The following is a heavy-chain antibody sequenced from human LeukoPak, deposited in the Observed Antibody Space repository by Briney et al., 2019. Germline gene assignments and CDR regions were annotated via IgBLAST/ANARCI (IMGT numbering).Heavy chain of an antibody. CDR2: IYPGDSDT. CDR3: ARHEDWNDETAVDY. V-gene: IGHV5-51*01. D-gene: IGHD1-1*01. J-gene: IGHJ4*02. Sequence: GESLKISCKGSGYSFTSYWIGWVRQVPGKGLEWMGMIYPGDSDTRYSPSFQGQVTISADKSISTAYLQWSSLKASDAAMYYCARHEDWNDETAVDYWGQGTLVTVSS. CDR1: GYSFTSYW.